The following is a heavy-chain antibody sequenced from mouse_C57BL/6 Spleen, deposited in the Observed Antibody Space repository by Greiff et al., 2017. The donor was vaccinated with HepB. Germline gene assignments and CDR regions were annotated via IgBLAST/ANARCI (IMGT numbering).Heavy chain of an antibody. D-gene: IGHD2-5*01. J-gene: IGHJ1*03. Sequence: QVQLKESGAELVRPGASVKMSCKASGYTFTSYNMHWVKQTPRQGLEWIGAIYPGNGDTSYNQKFKGKATLTVDKSSSTAYMQLSSLTSEDSAVYFCARRDSNYWYFDVWGTGTTVTVSS. CDR2: IYPGNGDT. CDR3: ARRDSNYWYFDV. CDR1: GYTFTSYN. V-gene: IGHV1-12*01.